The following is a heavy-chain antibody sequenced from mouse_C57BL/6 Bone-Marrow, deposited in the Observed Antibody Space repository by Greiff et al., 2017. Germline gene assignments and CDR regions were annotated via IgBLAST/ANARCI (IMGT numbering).Heavy chain of an antibody. CDR3: AKHVAFNYGWMDY. J-gene: IGHJ4*01. V-gene: IGHV2-9*01. D-gene: IGHD2-2*01. CDR1: GFSLTSSG. Sequence: VQLQESGPGLVAPSPSLSITCTVSGFSLTSSGVNWVRQPPGQGLEWLGVIWGGGGTNYNSALMSSLSISKDNSTSQVVLKMNSLQSDDTAMYYGAKHVAFNYGWMDYWGQGTSVTVSS. CDR2: IWGGGGT.